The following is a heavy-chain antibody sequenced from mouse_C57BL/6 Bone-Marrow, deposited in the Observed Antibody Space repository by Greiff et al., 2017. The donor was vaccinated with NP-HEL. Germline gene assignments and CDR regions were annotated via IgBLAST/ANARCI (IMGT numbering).Heavy chain of an antibody. D-gene: IGHD1-1*02. J-gene: IGHJ4*01. Sequence: QVQLKQPGAELVMPGASVKLSCKASGYTFTSYWMHWAKQRPGQGLEWIGEIDPSDRYTNYNQKFKGKATLTVDKSSSTAYMQIRSLTYADSAVYYCARVGNYGPMDYWGQGTSVTVSS. CDR3: ARVGNYGPMDY. CDR1: GYTFTSYW. CDR2: IDPSDRYT. V-gene: IGHV1-69*01.